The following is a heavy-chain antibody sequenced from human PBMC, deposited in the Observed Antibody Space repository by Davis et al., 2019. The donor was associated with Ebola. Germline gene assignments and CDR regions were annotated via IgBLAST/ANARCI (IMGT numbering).Heavy chain of an antibody. CDR2: IKKDASEK. CDR1: GFTFGSDW. J-gene: IGHJ5*02. D-gene: IGHD4-17*01. V-gene: IGHV3-7*01. Sequence: GGSLRLSCAASGFTFGSDWMSWVRQAPGKGLEWVANIKKDASEKYYVDSVKGRFTISRDNAKNSLYLQMNNLRPEDTAVYYCARNGDYISAWGQGTLVTVSS. CDR3: ARNGDYISA.